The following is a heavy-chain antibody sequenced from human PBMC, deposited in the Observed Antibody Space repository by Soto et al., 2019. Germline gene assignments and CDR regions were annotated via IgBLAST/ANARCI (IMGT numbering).Heavy chain of an antibody. Sequence: QVQLVESGGGVVQPGRSLRLSCAATGVTFSSYGMHWVLQAPGKGLEWVAVIWYDGSNKYYADSVKGRFTISRDNSKNTLYLQMNSLRAEDTAVYYCARDAGLGVFDYWGQGTLVTVSS. D-gene: IGHD3-16*01. V-gene: IGHV3-33*01. J-gene: IGHJ4*02. CDR2: IWYDGSNK. CDR1: GVTFSSYG. CDR3: ARDAGLGVFDY.